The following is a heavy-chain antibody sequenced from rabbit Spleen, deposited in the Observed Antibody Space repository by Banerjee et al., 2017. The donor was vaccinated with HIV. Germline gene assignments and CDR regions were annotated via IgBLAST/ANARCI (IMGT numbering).Heavy chain of an antibody. CDR3: ARGSAAMTMVITGYYLSL. V-gene: IGHV1S45*01. CDR1: GFSFSNSYW. CDR2: IYGGDGSST. D-gene: IGHD2-1*01. Sequence: EESGGDLVKPEGSLTLTYTASGFSFSNSYWICWVRQAPGKGLEWIGIIYGGDGSSTAYANWAKGRFTISKTSSTTVPLQMTSLTAADTATYFCARGSAAMTMVITGYYLSLWGPGTLVTVS. J-gene: IGHJ4*01.